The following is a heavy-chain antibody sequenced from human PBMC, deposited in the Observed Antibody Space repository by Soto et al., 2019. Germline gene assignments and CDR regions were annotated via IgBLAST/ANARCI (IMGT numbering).Heavy chain of an antibody. Sequence: SETLSLTCTVSGGSISSSSYYWGWIRQPPGKGLEWIGSIYYSGSTYYNLSLKSRVTISVDTSKNQFSLKLSSVTAADTAVYYCARRGYSYGYDYWGQGTLVTVSS. D-gene: IGHD5-18*01. CDR1: GGSISSSSYY. V-gene: IGHV4-39*01. CDR2: IYYSGST. J-gene: IGHJ4*02. CDR3: ARRGYSYGYDY.